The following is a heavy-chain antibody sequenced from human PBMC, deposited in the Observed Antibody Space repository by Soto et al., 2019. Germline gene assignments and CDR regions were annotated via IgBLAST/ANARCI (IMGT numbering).Heavy chain of an antibody. CDR3: TTDTFCDVSSSSPVDY. CDR2: IKSKTDGGTT. V-gene: IGHV3-15*07. Sequence: EVQLVESGGGLVKPGGSLRLSCAASGFTFSNAWMNWVRQAPGKGLEWVGPIKSKTDGGTTDYAAPVKGRFTISRDDSKNTLYLQMNSLKTEDTAVYYCTTDTFCDVSSSSPVDYWGQGTLVTVSS. J-gene: IGHJ4*02. CDR1: GFTFSNAW. D-gene: IGHD6-6*01.